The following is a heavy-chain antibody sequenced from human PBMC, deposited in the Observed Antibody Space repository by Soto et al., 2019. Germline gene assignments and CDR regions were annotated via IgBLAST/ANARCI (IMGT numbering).Heavy chain of an antibody. J-gene: IGHJ3*02. CDR1: GYTFTSYG. CDR2: ISTYNCHP. D-gene: IGHD6-6*01. Sequence: QVQLVQSGPEVKKPGASVKVSCKASGYTFTSYGIAWVRQAPGQGLEWMGWISTYNCHPNYAQKLQGRVTMTTVTLAGTGDMSLTRLRCDVTAFVYGAGAPWYSTSPKDSFYIWGYGTVGTVPS. CDR3: AGAPWYSTSPKDSFYI. V-gene: IGHV1-18*01.